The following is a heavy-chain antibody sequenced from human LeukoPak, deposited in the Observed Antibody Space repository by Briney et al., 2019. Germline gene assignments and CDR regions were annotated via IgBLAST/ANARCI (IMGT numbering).Heavy chain of an antibody. J-gene: IGHJ4*02. V-gene: IGHV1-2*02. CDR1: GYTFTGYY. D-gene: IGHD3-22*01. CDR2: INLNNGRI. Sequence: ASVKVSCKASGYTFTGYYMHWVRQAPGQGREWMGWINLNNGRINYAQNFQGRVTMTRDTSISTAYMELSSLTSDDTALYYCARGTYYDSSAYSGVRLFDYWGQGTLVTVSS. CDR3: ARGTYYDSSAYSGVRLFDY.